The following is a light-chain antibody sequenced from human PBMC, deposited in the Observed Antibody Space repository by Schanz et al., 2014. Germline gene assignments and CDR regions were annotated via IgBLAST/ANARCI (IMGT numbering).Light chain of an antibody. J-gene: IGKJ1*01. CDR1: QSVNGRF. V-gene: IGKV3-20*01. Sequence: EIVLTQSPDTLSLSPGERATLSCKASQSVNGRFLAWYQQKPGQAPRLLIYNASKRATGIPDRFSGSGSGTDFTLTISRLEPEDFAVYYCQQYNSFGQGTKVEIK. CDR3: QQYNS. CDR2: NAS.